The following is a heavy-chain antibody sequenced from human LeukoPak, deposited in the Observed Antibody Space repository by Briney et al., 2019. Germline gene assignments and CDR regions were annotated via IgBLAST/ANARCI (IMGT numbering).Heavy chain of an antibody. CDR2: IYPGDSDT. D-gene: IGHD1-1*01. CDR3: ARLDGSGTTGTYFDY. V-gene: IGHV5-51*01. Sequence: GESLKISCKGSGYSFTSYWIGWVRQMPGKGLEWMGIIYPGDSDTKYSPSFQGQVTISADKSISTAYLQWSSLKASDTAMYYCARLDGSGTTGTYFDYWGQGTLVTVSS. CDR1: GYSFTSYW. J-gene: IGHJ4*02.